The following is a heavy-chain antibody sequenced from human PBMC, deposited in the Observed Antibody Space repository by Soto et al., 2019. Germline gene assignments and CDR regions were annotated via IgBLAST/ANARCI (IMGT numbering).Heavy chain of an antibody. V-gene: IGHV3-30*18. CDR3: AKDLVGALDY. CDR1: GFTFSSYS. CDR2: ISYDGSNK. Sequence: HPGGSLRLSCAASGFTFSSYSMNWVRQAPGKGLEWVAVISYDGSNKYYADSVKGRFTISRDNSKNTLYLQMNSLRAEDTAVYYCAKDLVGALDYWGQGTLVTVSS. D-gene: IGHD1-26*01. J-gene: IGHJ4*02.